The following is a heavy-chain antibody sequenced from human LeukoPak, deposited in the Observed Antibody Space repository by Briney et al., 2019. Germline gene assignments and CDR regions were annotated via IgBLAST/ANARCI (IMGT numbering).Heavy chain of an antibody. CDR2: INPSGGST. Sequence: GASVKVSCKASGYSLTTYYMHWVRQAPGQGLEWMAIINPSGGSTNYAQKFQGRVTMTRDTPTNTVYMELSSLRTEDTAVYYCARDLIVTGLGGYWGQGTLVTVSS. CDR3: ARDLIVTGLGGY. D-gene: IGHD2-21*02. CDR1: GYSLTTYY. V-gene: IGHV1-46*01. J-gene: IGHJ4*02.